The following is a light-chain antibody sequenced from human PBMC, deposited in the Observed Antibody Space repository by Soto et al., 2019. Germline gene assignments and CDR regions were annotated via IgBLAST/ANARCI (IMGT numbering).Light chain of an antibody. CDR3: QQYGTSPRT. J-gene: IGKJ1*01. V-gene: IGKV3-20*01. CDR2: AAS. Sequence: EIVLTQSPDTLSLSPGERATLSCRASQSLSSAYLVWYQQKPGQAPRLLMFAASSRATGTPDRFSGSGSGTDFTLTISRLEPEDFAVYCCQQYGTSPRTFGQGTKVEIK. CDR1: QSLSSAY.